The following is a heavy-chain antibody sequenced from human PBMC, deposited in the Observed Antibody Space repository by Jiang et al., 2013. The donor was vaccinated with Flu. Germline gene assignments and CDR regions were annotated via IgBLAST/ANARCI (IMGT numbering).Heavy chain of an antibody. D-gene: IGHD6-25*01. V-gene: IGHV4-61*02. CDR3: ARGSGGYTILNC. Sequence: QTLSLTCSVSGDSVGSGGSSWTWIRQPAGKGLEWIGRIYPTGSTKYNPSLKSRVTISLDTSKNQFSLNLSSVTAADTAVYYCARGSGGYTILNCWGQGTLVTVSS. J-gene: IGHJ4*02. CDR2: IYPTGST. CDR1: GDSVGSGGSS.